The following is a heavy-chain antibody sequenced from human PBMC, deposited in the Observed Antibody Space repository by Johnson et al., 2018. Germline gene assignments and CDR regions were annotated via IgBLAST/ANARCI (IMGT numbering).Heavy chain of an antibody. D-gene: IGHD6-13*01. J-gene: IGHJ1*01. V-gene: IGHV3-33*05. CDR2: ISNDGTNK. CDR3: ARDLHYSSSWFVGYFQH. Sequence: QWVRQAPGKGLEWVALISNDGTNKYHANSVKGRFTVSRDNSKNTLYLQMKNLRVDDTAVYYCARDLHYSSSWFVGYFQHWGQGTLVTVSS.